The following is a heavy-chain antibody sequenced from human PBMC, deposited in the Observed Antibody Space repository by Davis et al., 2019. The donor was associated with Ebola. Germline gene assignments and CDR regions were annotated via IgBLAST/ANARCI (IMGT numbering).Heavy chain of an antibody. J-gene: IGHJ4*02. CDR1: GFTFSSYW. Sequence: HTGGSLRLSCAASGFTFSSYWMHWVRQAPGKGLVWVSRINSDRSSTSYADSVKGRFTISRDNAKNTLYLQMNSLRAEDTAVYYCARGIGSGSPNYWGQGTLVTVSS. V-gene: IGHV3-74*01. CDR2: INSDRSST. D-gene: IGHD3-10*01. CDR3: ARGIGSGSPNY.